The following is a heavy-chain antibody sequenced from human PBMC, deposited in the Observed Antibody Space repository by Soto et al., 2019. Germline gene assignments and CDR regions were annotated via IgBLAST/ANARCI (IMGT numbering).Heavy chain of an antibody. J-gene: IGHJ5*02. V-gene: IGHV1-2*02. CDR3: ASDDAGARFVP. CDR1: RYIFTAYF. CDR2: INPNNVAT. Sequence: QVQLVQSGGEVKKPGDSVKVSCKAHRYIFTAYFMYWVRQAPGQGLEWMGWINPNNVATHYGLSFQGTFTMTRDTSISTAYIELISLRSDNTAVYYYASDDAGARFVPCGQGTLAIVSS.